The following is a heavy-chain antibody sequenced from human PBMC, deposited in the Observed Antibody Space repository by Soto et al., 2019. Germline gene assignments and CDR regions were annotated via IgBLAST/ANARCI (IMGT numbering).Heavy chain of an antibody. J-gene: IGHJ5*02. CDR1: GGSFSGYY. CDR2: INHSGST. CDR3: ARRGYSFGWFDP. D-gene: IGHD5-18*01. V-gene: IGHV4-34*01. Sequence: SETLSLTCAVYGGSFSGYYWSWIRQPPGKGLEWIGEINHSGSTDYNPSLKSRVTISVDTSKNQFSLKLSSVTAADTAVYYCARRGYSFGWFDPRAQRTPVPVSS.